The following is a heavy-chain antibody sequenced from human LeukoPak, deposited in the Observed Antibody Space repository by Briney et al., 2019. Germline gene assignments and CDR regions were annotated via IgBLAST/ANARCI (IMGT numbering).Heavy chain of an antibody. CDR2: ISSSSSYT. J-gene: IGHJ4*02. CDR3: ARIRAMDGGVPAYYFDY. V-gene: IGHV3-11*06. D-gene: IGHD3-10*01. CDR1: GFTFSDYY. Sequence: GGSLRLSCAASGFTFSDYYMSWIRPPPRKGVEWVSYISSSSSYTNCADSVKGRFTISRDNAKNSLYLQMNSLRAEDTAVYYCARIRAMDGGVPAYYFDYWGQGTLVTVSS.